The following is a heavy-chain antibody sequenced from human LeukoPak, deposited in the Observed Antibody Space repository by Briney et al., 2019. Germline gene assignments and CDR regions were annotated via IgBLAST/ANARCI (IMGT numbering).Heavy chain of an antibody. D-gene: IGHD6-6*01. V-gene: IGHV3-48*03. CDR1: GFTFSSYE. J-gene: IGHJ4*02. Sequence: QPGGSLRLSCAASGFTFSSYEMNWVRQAPGKGLEWVSYISSSGSTIYYADSVKGRFTISRDNAKNSLYLQMNSLRAEDTAVYYCARVRIAARVFDYWGQGTLVIVSS. CDR3: ARVRIAARVFDY. CDR2: ISSSGSTI.